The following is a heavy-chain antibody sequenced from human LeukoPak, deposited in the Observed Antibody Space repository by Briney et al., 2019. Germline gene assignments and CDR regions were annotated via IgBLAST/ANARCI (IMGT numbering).Heavy chain of an antibody. Sequence: GSLRLSCAASGFTFSTYSMNWVRQAPGKGLEWIGEINHSGSTNYNPSLKSRVTISVDTSKNQFSLKLSSVTAADTAVYYCARRIRWGGSWFDPWGQGTLVTVSS. CDR3: ARRIRWGGSWFDP. D-gene: IGHD4-23*01. CDR1: GFTFSTYS. J-gene: IGHJ5*02. V-gene: IGHV4-34*01. CDR2: INHSGST.